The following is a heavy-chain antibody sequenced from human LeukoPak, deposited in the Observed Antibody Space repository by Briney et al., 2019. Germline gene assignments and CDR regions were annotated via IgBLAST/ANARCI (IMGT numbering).Heavy chain of an antibody. Sequence: GGSLRLSCAASGFTFSSYAMHWVRQAPGKGLEWVAVISYDGSNKYYADSVKGRFTISRDNSKNTLYLQMNSLRAEDTAVYYCAKGTVDYCSSTSCYSEDYFDYWGQGTLVTVSS. CDR3: AKGTVDYCSSTSCYSEDYFDY. CDR2: ISYDGSNK. J-gene: IGHJ4*02. CDR1: GFTFSSYA. D-gene: IGHD2-2*01. V-gene: IGHV3-30-3*01.